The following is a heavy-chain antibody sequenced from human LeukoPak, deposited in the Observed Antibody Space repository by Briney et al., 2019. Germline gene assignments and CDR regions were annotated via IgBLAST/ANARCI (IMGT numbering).Heavy chain of an antibody. J-gene: IGHJ4*02. Sequence: GGSLRLSCAASGFTFSSYAMSWVRQTPEKGLEWVSAITGSGDDTFHADSVKGRFTISRDNSRNTLYLQMNSLRAEDTAVYHCVKGSKTSRPYYFDYWGQGALVTVSP. CDR1: GFTFSSYA. CDR3: VKGSKTSRPYYFDY. V-gene: IGHV3-23*01. CDR2: ITGSGDDT.